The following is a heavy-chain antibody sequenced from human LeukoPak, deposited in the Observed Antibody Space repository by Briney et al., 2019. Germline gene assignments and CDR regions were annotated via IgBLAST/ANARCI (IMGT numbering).Heavy chain of an antibody. CDR3: VRETDCTGGSCYLSHWFDP. J-gene: IGHJ5*02. Sequence: GSLRLSCAASGFTVSSNYMSWVRQAPGKGLEWVSVVYSGGSTYYADSVKGRFTISRDNAKNTVNLQMNSLREEDTAVYYCVRETDCTGGSCYLSHWFDPWGQGTLVTVSS. CDR1: GFTVSSNY. CDR2: VYSGGST. D-gene: IGHD2-15*01. V-gene: IGHV3-53*01.